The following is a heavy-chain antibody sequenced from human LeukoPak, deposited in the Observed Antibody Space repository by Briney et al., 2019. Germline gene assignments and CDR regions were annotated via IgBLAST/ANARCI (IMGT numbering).Heavy chain of an antibody. Sequence: ASVKVSCKASGYTFTSYGISWVRQAPGQGLEWMGWIGAYNGNTNYAQKLQGRVTMTTNTSTSTAYMELRSLRSDDTAVYYCARGGRSNIVVVPAAHTYDYWGQGTLVTVSS. CDR2: IGAYNGNT. CDR1: GYTFTSYG. V-gene: IGHV1-18*04. D-gene: IGHD2-2*01. CDR3: ARGGRSNIVVVPAAHTYDY. J-gene: IGHJ4*02.